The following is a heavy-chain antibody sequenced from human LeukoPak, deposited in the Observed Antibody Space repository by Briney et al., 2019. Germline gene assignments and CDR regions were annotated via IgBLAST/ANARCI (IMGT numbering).Heavy chain of an antibody. V-gene: IGHV3-21*01. CDR3: ASKLPTKD. J-gene: IGHJ4*02. CDR1: GFTFSSYA. Sequence: PGGSLRLSCVASGFTFSSYAMSWVRQAPGKGLEWVSSISSSSSYIYYADSVKGRFTISRDNAKNSLYLQMNSLRAEDTAVYYCASKLPTKDWGQGTLVTVSS. D-gene: IGHD1-1*01. CDR2: ISSSSSYI.